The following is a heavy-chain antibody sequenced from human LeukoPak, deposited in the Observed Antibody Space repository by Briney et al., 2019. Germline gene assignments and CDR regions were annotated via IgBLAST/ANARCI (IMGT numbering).Heavy chain of an antibody. CDR1: GGSFSGYY. V-gene: IGHV4-34*01. D-gene: IGHD1-26*01. CDR2: INHSGST. CDR3: ARDEGHSGSYSFFFHY. J-gene: IGHJ4*02. Sequence: NPSETLSLTCAVYGGSFSGYYWSWIRQPPGKGLEWIGEINHSGSTNYNPSLKSRVTISVDTSKNQFSLKLSSVTAADTAVYYCARDEGHSGSYSFFFHYWGQGTLVTVSS.